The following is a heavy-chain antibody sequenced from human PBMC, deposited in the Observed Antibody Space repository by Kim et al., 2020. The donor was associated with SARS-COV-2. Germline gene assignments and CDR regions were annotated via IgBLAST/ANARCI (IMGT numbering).Heavy chain of an antibody. J-gene: IGHJ4*02. V-gene: IGHV1-2*06. CDR1: GYTFSDYY. Sequence: ASVKVSCKASGYTFSDYYMHWVRQAPGQGLEYMGRINPDSGGTNYAQNFQGRVTMTRDTSVSTAYMELSRLRSDDTAVYYCARGWDLPRLLLLGADWWGQGTLVNVS. D-gene: IGHD1-26*01. CDR2: INPDSGGT. CDR3: ARGWDLPRLLLLGADW.